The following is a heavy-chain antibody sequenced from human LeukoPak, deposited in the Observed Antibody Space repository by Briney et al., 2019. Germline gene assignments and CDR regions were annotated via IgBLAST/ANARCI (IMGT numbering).Heavy chain of an antibody. D-gene: IGHD5-18*01. J-gene: IGHJ4*02. CDR3: ARGRGYSYGFRY. V-gene: IGHV4-34*01. Sequence: KPSETLSLTCAVYGGSFSGYYWSWIRQPPGKGLEWIGEINHSGSTNYNPSLKGRVTISVDTSKNQFSLKLSSVTAADTAVYYCARGRGYSYGFRYWGQGTLVTVSS. CDR2: INHSGST. CDR1: GGSFSGYY.